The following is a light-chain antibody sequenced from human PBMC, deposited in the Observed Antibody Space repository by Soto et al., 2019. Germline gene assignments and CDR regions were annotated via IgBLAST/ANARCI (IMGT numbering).Light chain of an antibody. CDR2: LAS. Sequence: DIVMTQSPASLAVSLAERATINCKTTQDVFSRSNNKHYLAWYQQTPGQPPKKPIYLASSRDSGVPDRFSASVSGTEFTIAITSLKAEDVEDYDGQQYHSTPWTFGQGTKVDIK. J-gene: IGKJ1*01. CDR1: QDVFSRSNNKHY. V-gene: IGKV4-1*01. CDR3: QQYHSTPWT.